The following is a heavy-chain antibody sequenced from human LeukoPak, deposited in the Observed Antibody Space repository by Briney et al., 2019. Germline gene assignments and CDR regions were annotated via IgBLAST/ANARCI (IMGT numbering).Heavy chain of an antibody. J-gene: IGHJ4*02. CDR1: GFTVSSNY. CDR2: IYSGGST. CDR3: AFYDFWSGYID. V-gene: IGHV3-66*01. D-gene: IGHD3-3*01. Sequence: GGSLRLSCAASGFTVSSNYMSWVRQAPGKGLEWVSVIYSGGSTYYADSVKGRFTISRDNSKNTLYLQMNSLRAEDTAVYYCAFYDFWSGYIDWGQGTLVTVSS.